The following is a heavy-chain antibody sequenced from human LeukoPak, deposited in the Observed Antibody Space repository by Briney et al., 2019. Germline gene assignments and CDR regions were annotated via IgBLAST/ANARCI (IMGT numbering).Heavy chain of an antibody. CDR3: SRSLDY. D-gene: IGHD1-1*01. CDR1: GFTFSIYW. V-gene: IGHV3-7*01. Sequence: GGSLRLSCVASGFTFSIYWMDWVRQAPGKGLEWVANIKQDGTEMYYVDSVKGRFTISRDNAKNSLYLQMNSLRAEDTAVYYWSRSLDYWGQGTLVTVSS. J-gene: IGHJ4*02. CDR2: IKQDGTEM.